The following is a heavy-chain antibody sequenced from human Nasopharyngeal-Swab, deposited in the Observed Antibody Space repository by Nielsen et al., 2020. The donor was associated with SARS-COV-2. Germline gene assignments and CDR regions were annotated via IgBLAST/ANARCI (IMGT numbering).Heavy chain of an antibody. CDR1: GYTFTGYG. V-gene: IGHV1-18*01. CDR2: VSAYSGNT. Sequence: ASVKVSCKSSGYTFTGYGFTWVRQAPGQGLEWMGWVSAYSGNTNYAQNFQGRVTMTTDTSTSTVYMELRSLRSDDTAVYYCARGDTAMATDYWGQGTLVTVSS. D-gene: IGHD5-18*01. CDR3: ARGDTAMATDY. J-gene: IGHJ4*02.